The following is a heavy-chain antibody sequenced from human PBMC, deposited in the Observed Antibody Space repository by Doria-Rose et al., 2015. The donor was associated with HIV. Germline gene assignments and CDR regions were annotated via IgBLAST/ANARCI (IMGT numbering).Heavy chain of an antibody. CDR1: GGSISHYY. J-gene: IGHJ4*02. Sequence: QVQLQEPGPGLVKPSETLSLTCSVSGGSISHYYRSWIRQPTGKGLEYMGDILYAGITNYSPSLKIRVSISIDTSENKFSLRLSSVTAADTAVYYCARVLSGTYDYWGQGTLVTVSS. V-gene: IGHV4-59*01. CDR3: ARVLSGTYDY. D-gene: IGHD1-26*01. CDR2: ILYAGIT.